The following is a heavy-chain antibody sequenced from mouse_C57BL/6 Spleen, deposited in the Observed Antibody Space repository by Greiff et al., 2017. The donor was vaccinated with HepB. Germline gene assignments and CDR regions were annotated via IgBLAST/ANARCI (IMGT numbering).Heavy chain of an antibody. V-gene: IGHV1-15*01. Sequence: VQLVESGAELVRPGASVTLSCKASGYTFTDYEMHWVKQTPVHGLEWIGAIDPETGGTAYNQKFKGKAILTADKSSSTAYMELRSLTSEDSAVYYCTRRRAWFAYWGQGTLVTVSA. CDR3: TRRRAWFAY. CDR1: GYTFTDYE. J-gene: IGHJ3*01. CDR2: IDPETGGT.